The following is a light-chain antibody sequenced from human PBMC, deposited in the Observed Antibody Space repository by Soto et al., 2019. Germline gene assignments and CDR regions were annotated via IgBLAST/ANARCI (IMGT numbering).Light chain of an antibody. V-gene: IGLV2-14*01. CDR3: SSYTSSSGV. J-gene: IGLJ1*01. CDR1: SSDVGGYNY. Sequence: QSVLTQPASASGSPGQSITISCTGTSSDVGGYNYVSWYQQHPGKAPKLMIYEVSNRPSGVSNRFSGSKSGNTASLTISGPQAEDEADYYCSSYTSSSGVFGTGTKVTVL. CDR2: EVS.